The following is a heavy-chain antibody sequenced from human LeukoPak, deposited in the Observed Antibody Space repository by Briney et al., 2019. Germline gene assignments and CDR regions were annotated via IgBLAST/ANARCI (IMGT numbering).Heavy chain of an antibody. J-gene: IGHJ6*03. Sequence: PSETLSLPCAVSGYSISLGHYWGWIRHPPGGGLEWMGSLYHTDSAYYNTSLRRRVSMSVDTSKNQFSLTLNFVTAADSAVYYCARQHDSDYYYYIDVWGSGTRVTVSS. CDR3: ARQHDSDYYYYIDV. V-gene: IGHV4-38-2*01. CDR2: LYHTDSA. D-gene: IGHD3-3*01. CDR1: GYSISLGHY.